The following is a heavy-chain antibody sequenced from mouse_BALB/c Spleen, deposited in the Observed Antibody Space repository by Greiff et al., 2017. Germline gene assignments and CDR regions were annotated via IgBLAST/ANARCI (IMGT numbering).Heavy chain of an antibody. D-gene: IGHD2-10*01. CDR1: GFTFNTYA. V-gene: IGHV10-3*03. Sequence: EVHLVESGGGLVQPKGSLKLSCAASGFTFNTYAMHWVCQAPGKGLEWVARIRSKSNNYATYYADSVKDRFTISRDDSQSMLYLQMNNLKTEDTAMYYCAREAYYGNYGYFDYWGQGTTLTVSS. CDR2: IRSKSNNYAT. CDR3: AREAYYGNYGYFDY. J-gene: IGHJ2*01.